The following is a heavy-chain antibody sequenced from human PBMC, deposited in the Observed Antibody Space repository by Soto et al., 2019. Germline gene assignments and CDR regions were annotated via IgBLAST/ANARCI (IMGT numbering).Heavy chain of an antibody. D-gene: IGHD1-26*01. J-gene: IGHJ3*02. CDR2: IYTSGST. Sequence: SETLSLTCTVSGGSISSYYWSWIRQPAGKGLEWIGRIYTSGSTNYNPSLKSRVTMSVDTSKNQFSLKLSSVTAADTAVYYCAREGWELPPGAFDIWGQGTMVTVSS. CDR3: AREGWELPPGAFDI. CDR1: GGSISSYY. V-gene: IGHV4-4*07.